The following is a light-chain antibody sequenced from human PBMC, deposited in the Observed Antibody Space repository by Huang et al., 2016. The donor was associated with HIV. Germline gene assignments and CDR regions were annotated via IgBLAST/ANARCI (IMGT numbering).Light chain of an antibody. Sequence: DIQMTQSPSSLSASVGDTVIITCRASQNISKYLNWYQQVPGRAPKLVSYGTSNLQRGVSLMRFSGRASGTDFTLTITSLQPEDAATYFCQQSYGIPRTFGLGT. V-gene: IGKV1-39*01. J-gene: IGKJ2*01. CDR2: GTS. CDR1: QNISKY. CDR3: QQSYGIPRT.